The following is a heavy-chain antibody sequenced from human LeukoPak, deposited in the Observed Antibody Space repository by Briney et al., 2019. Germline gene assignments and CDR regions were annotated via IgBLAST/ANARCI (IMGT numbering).Heavy chain of an antibody. CDR1: GGSISSYY. CDR3: ARFRSGYDLRGSFDY. V-gene: IGHV4-59*01. Sequence: PSETLSLTCSVSGGSISSYYWSWIRQPPGRDLRGLGYIYYSGSTNYNPSLKSRVTISVDASKNQFSLKLSSVTAADTAVYYCARFRSGYDLRGSFDYWGQGTLVTVSS. J-gene: IGHJ4*02. D-gene: IGHD5-12*01. CDR2: IYYSGST.